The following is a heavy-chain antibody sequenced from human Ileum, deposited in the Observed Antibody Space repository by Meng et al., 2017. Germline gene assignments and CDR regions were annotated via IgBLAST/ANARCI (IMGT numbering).Heavy chain of an antibody. CDR1: GGAFSSSA. CDR2: IIPILNAS. CDR3: ARDCSGGGCFDP. V-gene: IGHV1-69*10. Sequence: QVQLVQSGAEGKYPGSSLTVPCKSSGGAFSSSAIGWLRQAPGRGLEWMGGIIPILNASTYAKNFKGRVTLSADMATTTVYMELSSLTSDDTAVYFCARDCSGGGCFDPWGQGTLVTVSS. D-gene: IGHD2-15*01. J-gene: IGHJ5*02.